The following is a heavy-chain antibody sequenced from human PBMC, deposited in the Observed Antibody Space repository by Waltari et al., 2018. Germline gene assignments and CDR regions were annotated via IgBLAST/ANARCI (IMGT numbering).Heavy chain of an antibody. D-gene: IGHD2-15*01. Sequence: QVQLVQSGAEVKKPGSSVKVSCKASGGTFSSYAISWVRQAPGQGLEWMGGIIPICGTANYAQKFQGRVTITADESTSTAYMELSSLRSEDTAVYYCARGCKYGGSCHYGMDVWGQGNTVTVSS. V-gene: IGHV1-69*01. CDR1: GGTFSSYA. J-gene: IGHJ6*02. CDR3: ARGCKYGGSCHYGMDV. CDR2: IIPICGTA.